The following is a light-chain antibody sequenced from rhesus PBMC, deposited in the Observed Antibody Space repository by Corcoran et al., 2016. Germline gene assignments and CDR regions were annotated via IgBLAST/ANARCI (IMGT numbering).Light chain of an antibody. CDR2: GAS. V-gene: IGKV3-53*01. CDR1: QSVGSS. Sequence: QVILTQSPATLSLSPGERATLSCRASQSVGSSVAWYQQKPGQAPRLLILGASSRATGIPDRFSGSGSGTEFTLTFGSLEPEDFAVYYCHKYSSSPPCTFGQGTRVEIK. J-gene: IGKJ1*01. CDR3: HKYSSSPPCT.